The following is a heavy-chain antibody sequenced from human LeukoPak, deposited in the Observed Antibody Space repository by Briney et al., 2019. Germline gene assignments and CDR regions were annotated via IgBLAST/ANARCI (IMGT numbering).Heavy chain of an antibody. CDR1: GYTFTSYG. CDR3: AKTTVTSEEYYYYYMDV. Sequence: GASVKVSCKASGYTFTSYGISWVRQAPGQGLEWMGYIIAYNGNTNYAKKFRGRVTMTTDTSTSTAYMELRSLRSDDTAVYYCAKTTVTSEEYYYYYMDVWGKGTTVTVSS. J-gene: IGHJ6*03. CDR2: IIAYNGNT. D-gene: IGHD4-17*01. V-gene: IGHV1-18*01.